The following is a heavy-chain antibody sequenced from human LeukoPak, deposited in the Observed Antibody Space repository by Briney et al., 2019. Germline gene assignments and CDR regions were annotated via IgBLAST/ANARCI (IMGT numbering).Heavy chain of an antibody. CDR1: GFTFSSYG. CDR3: ARDSYGYLYLDY. D-gene: IGHD5-18*01. CDR2: IWYDGSNK. V-gene: IGHV3-33*01. Sequence: GGSLRLSCAASGFTFSSYGMHWVRQAPGKGLEWVAVIWYDGSNKYYADSVKGRFTISRDNSKNTLYLQMNSLRAEDTAVYYCARDSYGYLYLDYWGQGTLVTVPS. J-gene: IGHJ4*02.